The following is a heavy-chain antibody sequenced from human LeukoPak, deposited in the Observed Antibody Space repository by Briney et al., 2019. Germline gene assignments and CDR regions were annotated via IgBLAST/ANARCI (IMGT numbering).Heavy chain of an antibody. D-gene: IGHD6-13*01. CDR2: IHYSGST. Sequence: SETLSLTCSVSGGSISSYYWSWIRQPPEKGLEWIGYIHYSGSTSYNPSLKSRVTMSVDTSKNQFSLKVSSVTAAGTAVYYCARGGSSWYADYRGQGTLVTVSS. CDR3: ARGGSSWYADY. J-gene: IGHJ4*02. V-gene: IGHV4-59*01. CDR1: GGSISSYY.